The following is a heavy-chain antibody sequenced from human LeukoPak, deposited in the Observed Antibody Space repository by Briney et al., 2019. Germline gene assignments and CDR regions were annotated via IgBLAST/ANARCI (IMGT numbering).Heavy chain of an antibody. CDR1: GCTFSSYA. CDR3: ARDPSAAYSSGGDY. D-gene: IGHD6-19*01. Sequence: SVKVSCKACGCTFSSYAISWVRQAPGQGLEWMGGIIPIFGTTNYAQKFQGRVTITTDEATSTAYLELSSLRSEDTAVYYCARDPSAAYSSGGDYWGQGTLVTVSS. CDR2: IIPIFGTT. J-gene: IGHJ4*02. V-gene: IGHV1-69*05.